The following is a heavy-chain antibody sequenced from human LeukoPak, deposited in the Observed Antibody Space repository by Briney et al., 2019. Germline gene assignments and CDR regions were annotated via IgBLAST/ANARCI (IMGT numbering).Heavy chain of an antibody. V-gene: IGHV4-59*02. D-gene: IGHD2-2*01. CDR2: IYYTGST. Sequence: SETLSLTCSVSGGSVNSYYWSWIRQPLGGRLEWIGYIYYTGSTNYNPSLKSRVTMSVDTSKNQLSLKVSSVTAADTAVYYCARWYCVSNTCYHMDVWGKGTTVTVSS. J-gene: IGHJ6*03. CDR1: GGSVNSYY. CDR3: ARWYCVSNTCYHMDV.